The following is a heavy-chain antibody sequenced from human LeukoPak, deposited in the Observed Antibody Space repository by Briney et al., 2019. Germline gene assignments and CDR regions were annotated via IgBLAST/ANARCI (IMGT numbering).Heavy chain of an antibody. Sequence: PSETLSLTCAVYGGPFSGYYWSWIRQPPGKGLEWIGEINHSGSTNYNPSLKSRVTISVDTSKNQFSLKLSSVTAADTAVYYCARGWAALTNDAFDIWGQGTMVTVSS. CDR2: INHSGST. CDR1: GGPFSGYY. V-gene: IGHV4-34*01. D-gene: IGHD1-14*01. J-gene: IGHJ3*02. CDR3: ARGWAALTNDAFDI.